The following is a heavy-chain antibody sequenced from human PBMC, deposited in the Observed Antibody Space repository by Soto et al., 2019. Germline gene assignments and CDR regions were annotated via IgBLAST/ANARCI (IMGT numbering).Heavy chain of an antibody. CDR2: ISYDGSNK. Sequence: XGSLRLSCSAAGFTFGSYDMHWVRQAPGKGLDWVAVISYDGSNKYYADSVKGRFTISRDNSKNTLYLQMNSLRAEDTAVYYCANEGILGFDSSGHGPLATVSS. V-gene: IGHV3-30-3*02. CDR3: ANEGILGFDS. J-gene: IGHJ4*01. D-gene: IGHD1-26*01. CDR1: GFTFGSYD.